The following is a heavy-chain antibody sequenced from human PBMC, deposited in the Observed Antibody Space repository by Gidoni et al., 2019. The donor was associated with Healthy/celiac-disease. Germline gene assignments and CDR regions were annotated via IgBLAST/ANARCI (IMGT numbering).Heavy chain of an antibody. V-gene: IGHV3-7*03. D-gene: IGHD3-10*01. CDR3: ARRGYFDY. CDR1: GFTFRRYW. Sequence: EVQLVESVGGLVQPGGSLRLSCAASGFTFRRYWMSWVRQAPGKGLEWGANIKQDGSEKYYLDSVKGRFTISRDNAKNSLYLQMNSLRAEDTAVYYCARRGYFDYWGQGTLVTVSS. J-gene: IGHJ4*02. CDR2: IKQDGSEK.